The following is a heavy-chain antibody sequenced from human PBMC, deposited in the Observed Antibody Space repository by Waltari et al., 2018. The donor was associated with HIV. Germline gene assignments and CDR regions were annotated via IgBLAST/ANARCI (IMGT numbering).Heavy chain of an antibody. J-gene: IGHJ6*02. D-gene: IGHD2-21*01. CDR1: GSTFSSYA. Sequence: EVQLLESGGGLVQPGGSLRLSCAASGSTFSSYAVSWVRQAPGKGLEWGSAISGSGGSTYYADSVKGRFTISRDNSKNTLYLQMNSLRAEDTAVYYCAKGCGSGYYYYGMDVWGQGTTVTVSS. CDR2: ISGSGGST. CDR3: AKGCGSGYYYYGMDV. V-gene: IGHV3-23*01.